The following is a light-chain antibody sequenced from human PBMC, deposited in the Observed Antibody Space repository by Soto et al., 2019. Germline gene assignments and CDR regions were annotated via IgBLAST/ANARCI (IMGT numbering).Light chain of an antibody. V-gene: IGKV3-20*01. CDR1: QSVSSSY. CDR2: GAS. J-gene: IGKJ4*01. CDR3: QQYGSSPLT. Sequence: IVLTQSPGPLSFSPGERATLSCRASQSVSSSYLAWYQQKPGQAPRLLIYGASSRATGIPDRFSGSESGADFTLTISRLEPEDFAVYYCQQYGSSPLTFGGGTKVDIK.